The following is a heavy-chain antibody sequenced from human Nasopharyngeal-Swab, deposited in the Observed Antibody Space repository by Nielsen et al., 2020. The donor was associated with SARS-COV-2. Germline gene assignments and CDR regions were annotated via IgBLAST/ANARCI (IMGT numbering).Heavy chain of an antibody. CDR1: GFTFGDFA. J-gene: IGHJ4*02. CDR2: ISRTSHGGTP. Sequence: GESLKISCTTSGFTFGDFAVTWVRQAPGRGLEWLGFISRTSHGGTPEYAPSVKGRFIISRDDSKNTAYLHMNSPKTDDTATYYCTPSPDYWGPGSLVTVSS. CDR3: TPSPDY. V-gene: IGHV3-49*04.